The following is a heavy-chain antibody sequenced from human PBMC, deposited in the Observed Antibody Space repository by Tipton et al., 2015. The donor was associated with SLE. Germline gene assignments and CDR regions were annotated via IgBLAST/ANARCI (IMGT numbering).Heavy chain of an antibody. V-gene: IGHV3-53*05. CDR2: FYSGGSR. Sequence: SLRLSCAASGFRVSSNYMSWVRQAPGKGLEWVSVFYSGGSRYYADSVKGRFTISRDTSKNTLYLQMNSLRVEDSAVYYCAKAFRNYNEYWGQGTLVTVSS. D-gene: IGHD2/OR15-2a*01. J-gene: IGHJ4*02. CDR1: GFRVSSNY. CDR3: AKAFRNYNEY.